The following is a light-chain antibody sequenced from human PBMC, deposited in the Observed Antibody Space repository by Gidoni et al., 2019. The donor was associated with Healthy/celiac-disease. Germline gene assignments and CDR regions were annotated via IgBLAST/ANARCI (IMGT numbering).Light chain of an antibody. CDR2: GAS. Sequence: EIVLTQSPGPLSSSPGERATLSCRASQSVSSSYLAWYQQKPGQAPKLLIYGASSRATGIPDRFSGSGSGTDFTLTISRLEPEDFAVYYCQQYGSSPPYTFGQXTKLEIK. V-gene: IGKV3-20*01. J-gene: IGKJ2*01. CDR3: QQYGSSPPYT. CDR1: QSVSSSY.